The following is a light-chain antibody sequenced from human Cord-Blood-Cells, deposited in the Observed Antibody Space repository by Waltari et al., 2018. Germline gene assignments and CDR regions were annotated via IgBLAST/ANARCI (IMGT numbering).Light chain of an antibody. Sequence: QSALTQPASVSGSPGQPITIACTGTSSDVGGYNYVPWYQQPPGKAPKLMIYDVSKRPSGVSNRFSGSKSGNTASLTISGLQAEDEADYYCSSYTSSSTLVFGGGTKLTVL. CDR3: SSYTSSSTLV. CDR2: DVS. V-gene: IGLV2-14*01. CDR1: SSDVGGYNY. J-gene: IGLJ2*01.